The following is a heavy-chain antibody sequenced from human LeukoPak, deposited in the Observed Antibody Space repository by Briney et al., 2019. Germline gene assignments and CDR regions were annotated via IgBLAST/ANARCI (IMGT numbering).Heavy chain of an antibody. V-gene: IGHV4-30-4*08. J-gene: IGHJ6*03. CDR3: ARDLIDHYYYYYYYMDV. CDR2: IYYSGST. CDR1: GGSISSGDYY. Sequence: SETLSLTCTVSGGSISSGDYYWSWIRQPPGKGLGWIGYIYYSGSTYYNPSLKSRVTISVDTSKNQFSLKLSSATAADTAVYYCARDLIDHYYYYYYYMDVWGKGTTVTVSS. D-gene: IGHD2-21*01.